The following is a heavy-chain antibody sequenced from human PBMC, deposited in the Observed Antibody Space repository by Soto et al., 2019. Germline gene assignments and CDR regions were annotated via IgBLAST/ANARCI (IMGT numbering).Heavy chain of an antibody. CDR1: GGSISSSSYY. D-gene: IGHD2-2*01. CDR3: ARLIRCKTTSCYFVS. J-gene: IGHJ4*02. CDR2: IYYSGTT. Sequence: QLQLQESGPGLVKPSETLSLTCTVSGGSISSSSYYWAWVRQPPGKGLEWIGSIYYSGTTYYNPSLKSRVTIPEDTSKNQLSLKLSSVTAADTAVFYCARLIRCKTTSCYFVSWGQGTLVTVSS. V-gene: IGHV4-39*01.